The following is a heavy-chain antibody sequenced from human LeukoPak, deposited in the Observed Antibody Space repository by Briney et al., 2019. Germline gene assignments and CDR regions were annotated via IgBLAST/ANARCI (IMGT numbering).Heavy chain of an antibody. V-gene: IGHV4-31*11. J-gene: IGHJ4*02. D-gene: IGHD3-9*01. CDR1: GGSISSGGYS. CDR3: ARGLPGYFDWLSYYFDY. CDR2: IYYSGST. Sequence: SQTLSLTCAVSGGSISSGGYSWSWIRQPPGKGLEWIGYIYYSGSTYYNPSLKSRVTISVDTSKNQFSLKLSSVTAADTAVYYCARGLPGYFDWLSYYFDYWGQGTLVTVSS.